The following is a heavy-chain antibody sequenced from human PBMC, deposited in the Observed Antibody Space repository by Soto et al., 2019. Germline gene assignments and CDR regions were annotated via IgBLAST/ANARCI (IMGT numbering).Heavy chain of an antibody. J-gene: IGHJ4*02. Sequence: PSETLSLTCAVSGGSISSSNYFWGWIRQPPGKGLEWIGSMYYSGSTYYNPSLKSRVTISVDTSKNQFSLKLSSVTAADTAMYYCARGPPLGFWGQGTLVTVSS. CDR1: GGSISSSNYF. V-gene: IGHV4-39*02. CDR3: ARGPPLGF. CDR2: MYYSGST.